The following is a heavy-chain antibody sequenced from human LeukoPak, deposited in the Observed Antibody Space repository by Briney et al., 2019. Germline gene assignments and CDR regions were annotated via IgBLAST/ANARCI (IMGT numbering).Heavy chain of an antibody. D-gene: IGHD3-22*01. V-gene: IGHV3-7*01. CDR1: GFTFSSYW. CDR2: IKQDGSEK. J-gene: IGHJ4*02. CDR3: AREPTYYYDSSGYLDYFDY. Sequence: GGSLRLSCAASGFTFSSYWMTWVRQAPGKGLERVANIKQDGSEKYYVDSVKGRFTISRDNAKNSLYLQMNSLRAEDTAVYYCAREPTYYYDSSGYLDYFDYWGQGTLVTVSS.